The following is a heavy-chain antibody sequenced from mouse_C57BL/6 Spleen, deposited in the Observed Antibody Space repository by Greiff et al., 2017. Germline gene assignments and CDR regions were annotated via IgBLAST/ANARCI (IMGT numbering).Heavy chain of an antibody. J-gene: IGHJ2*01. CDR1: GYTFTSYW. CDR2: INPSDSYT. V-gene: IGHV1-50*01. Sequence: QVQLQQPGAELVKPGTSVKLSCTASGYTFTSYWMQWVQQRPGQGLEWIGEINPSDSYTNYNHKFKGKATLTVDTPSSTAYMQLSSLTSEDSAVYYCATSDIDYWGQGTTLTVSS. CDR3: ATSDIDY.